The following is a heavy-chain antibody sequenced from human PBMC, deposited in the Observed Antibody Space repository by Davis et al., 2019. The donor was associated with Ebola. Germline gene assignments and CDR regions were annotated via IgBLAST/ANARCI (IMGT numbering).Heavy chain of an antibody. CDR3: AKEYCPDSGPYCTYFAV. V-gene: IGHV3-30*18. Sequence: PGGSLRLSCAAFAFTFGTYGMHWVRQAPGKGLEWVASMSYDGRHTSYIDSVKGRFTISRDNSKNTLYLQMNSLRPEDTALYFCAKEYCPDSGPYCTYFAVWGQGTQVTVSS. CDR2: MSYDGRHT. J-gene: IGHJ4*02. CDR1: AFTFGTYG. D-gene: IGHD3-10*01.